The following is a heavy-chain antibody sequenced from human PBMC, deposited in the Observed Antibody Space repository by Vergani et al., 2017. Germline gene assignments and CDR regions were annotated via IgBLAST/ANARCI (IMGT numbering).Heavy chain of an antibody. V-gene: IGHV3-74*03. CDR1: GFSFNTYW. CDR2: IDEYGNRA. J-gene: IGHJ5*01. D-gene: IGHD2-8*02. Sequence: EVQLVESGGGSVQSGGSLRLSCVASGFSFNTYWMHWVRHVPGKGLMWVARIDEYGNRATYGDFETGRVTISRDNAKNTVFLQMNNRRAHDAGVYYCVRTEYCTGIACNTRFDSWGQGALVTVSS. CDR3: VRTEYCTGIACNTRFDS.